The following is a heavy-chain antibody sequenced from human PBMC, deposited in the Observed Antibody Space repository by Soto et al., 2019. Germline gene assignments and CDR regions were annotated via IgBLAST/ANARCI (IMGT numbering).Heavy chain of an antibody. V-gene: IGHV1-18*04. CDR3: AREAAAERNYYGMDV. J-gene: IGHJ6*02. CDR2: ISGYNGNT. Sequence: QVQLVQSGPEVRKPGASVKVSCKASGYIFSRYGISWVRQATGKGLEWMAWISGYNGNTKFGERVQGRVNVTTDTSTSTAYMELRSLRSDDTAVYYCAREAAAERNYYGMDVWGQGTTVIVSS. D-gene: IGHD6-13*01. CDR1: GYIFSRYG.